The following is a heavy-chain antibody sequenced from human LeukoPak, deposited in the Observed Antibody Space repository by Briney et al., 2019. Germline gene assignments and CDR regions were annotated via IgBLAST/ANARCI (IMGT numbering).Heavy chain of an antibody. CDR1: GFTFSSYS. Sequence: PGGSLRLSCAASGFTFSSYSMNRVSQAPGKWLEWVSSIGSSSSYIFYADSVNGRLSISRANATHSLYLQMNSLRAEDTAVDYCASSPGTIFGVVGDFDYWGQGTLVTVSS. J-gene: IGHJ4*02. CDR2: IGSSSSYI. D-gene: IGHD3-3*01. V-gene: IGHV3-21*01. CDR3: ASSPGTIFGVVGDFDY.